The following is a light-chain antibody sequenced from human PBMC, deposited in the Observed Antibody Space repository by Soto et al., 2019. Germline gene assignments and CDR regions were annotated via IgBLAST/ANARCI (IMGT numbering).Light chain of an antibody. CDR2: DIS. CDR1: QTVPSY. J-gene: IGKJ2*01. Sequence: EVVLTQSPATLSLSPGARANLSCRASQTVPSYLAWYQQKPGQSPRLLIYDISNRATGIPARFSGSGSGTDFTLTISSLEPEDSATYYCQQRSTWPRNTFGQGTKLEI. CDR3: QQRSTWPRNT. V-gene: IGKV3-11*01.